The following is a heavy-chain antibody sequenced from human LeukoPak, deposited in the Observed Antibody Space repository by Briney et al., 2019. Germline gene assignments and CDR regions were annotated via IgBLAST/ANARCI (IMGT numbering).Heavy chain of an antibody. D-gene: IGHD4-17*01. Sequence: SETLSLTCAVYGGSFSGYYWSWIRQPPGKGLEWIGEINHSGSTNYNPSLKSRVTISVDTSNNQFSLKLSSVTAADTAVYYCARHDYGDYVDAFDIWGQGTMVTVSS. J-gene: IGHJ3*02. CDR1: GGSFSGYY. CDR2: INHSGST. V-gene: IGHV4-34*01. CDR3: ARHDYGDYVDAFDI.